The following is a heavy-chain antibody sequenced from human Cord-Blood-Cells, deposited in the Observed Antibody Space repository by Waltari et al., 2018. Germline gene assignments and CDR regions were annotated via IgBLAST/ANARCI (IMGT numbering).Heavy chain of an antibody. CDR3: ARFRRQQIYFDY. CDR1: GYSFTSYW. CDR2: IYPVDSVT. D-gene: IGHD6-13*01. J-gene: IGHJ4*02. Sequence: EVQLVQSGAEVKKPGESLKISCKGSGYSFTSYWIGWVRQMPGKGLEWMGIIYPVDSVTEYSPSLQGQVTISADKSISTAYLQWSSVKASDTAMYYCARFRRQQIYFDYWGQGTLVTVFS. V-gene: IGHV5-51*01.